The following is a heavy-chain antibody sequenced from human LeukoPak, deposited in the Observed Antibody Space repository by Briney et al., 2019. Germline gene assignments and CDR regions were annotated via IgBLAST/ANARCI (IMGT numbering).Heavy chain of an antibody. Sequence: ASVKVSCKASGGTFSSYAISWVRQAPGQGLEWMGGIIPIFGTANYAQKFQGRVTITADESTSTAYMELSSLRSEDTAVYYSAREGAHIQAIDYWGQGTLVTVSS. D-gene: IGHD2-21*01. V-gene: IGHV1-69*01. CDR3: AREGAHIQAIDY. CDR2: IIPIFGTA. CDR1: GGTFSSYA. J-gene: IGHJ4*02.